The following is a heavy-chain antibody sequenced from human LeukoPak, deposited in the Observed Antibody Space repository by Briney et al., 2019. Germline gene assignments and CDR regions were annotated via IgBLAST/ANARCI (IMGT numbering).Heavy chain of an antibody. D-gene: IGHD5-18*01. CDR1: GYTFNTYY. Sequence: ASVKVSCKASGYTFNTYYLHWVRQAPGQGLEWMGWINPNSGGTNYAQKFQGRVTMTRDTSISTAYMELSRLRSDDTAVYYCARDRGYSYGYRDFDYWGQGTLVTVSS. V-gene: IGHV1-2*02. CDR2: INPNSGGT. J-gene: IGHJ4*02. CDR3: ARDRGYSYGYRDFDY.